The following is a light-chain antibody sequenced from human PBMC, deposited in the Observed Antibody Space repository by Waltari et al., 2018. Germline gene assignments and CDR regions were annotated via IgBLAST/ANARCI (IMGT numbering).Light chain of an antibody. CDR1: NIGIKT. Sequence: SYVLTQPPSVSVAPGKTARITCGGNNIGIKTVPWSQQKPGHAPLLVVSHGGDWPSGLPERFSGSNSGNTATLTISRVEAGDEADYYCQVWDSGSDHVVFGGGTKLTVL. J-gene: IGLJ2*01. CDR2: HGG. V-gene: IGLV3-21*03. CDR3: QVWDSGSDHVV.